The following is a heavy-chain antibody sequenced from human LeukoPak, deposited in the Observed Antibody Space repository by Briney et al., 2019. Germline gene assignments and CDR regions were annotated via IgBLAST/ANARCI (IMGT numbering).Heavy chain of an antibody. CDR3: SRAGSPNERVYYYYGMYV. V-gene: IGHV3-53*04. D-gene: IGHD1-1*01. CDR1: GFTVSSNY. J-gene: IGHJ6*02. Sequence: GGSLRLSCAASGFTVSSNYMSWVRQAPWKGLEWVSVIYSGGSTFYADSVLGRFTISRYNAKNSLYLLMKSLRAEDPAVCYCSRAGSPNERVYYYYGMYVWGQGTTVTVSS. CDR2: IYSGGST.